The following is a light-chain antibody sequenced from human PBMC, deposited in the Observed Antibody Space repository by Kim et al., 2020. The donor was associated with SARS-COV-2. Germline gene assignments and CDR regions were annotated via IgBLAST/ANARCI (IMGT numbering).Light chain of an antibody. CDR3: NSRDNSGDHVV. J-gene: IGLJ2*01. CDR2: GKN. Sequence: ALGQTVRITCQVDSLRTYYASWYQQKPGQAPILVIYGKNNRPSGIPDRFSGSSSGNTASLPVTGAQAVDEADYYCNSRDNSGDHVVFGGGTQLTVL. V-gene: IGLV3-19*01. CDR1: SLRTYY.